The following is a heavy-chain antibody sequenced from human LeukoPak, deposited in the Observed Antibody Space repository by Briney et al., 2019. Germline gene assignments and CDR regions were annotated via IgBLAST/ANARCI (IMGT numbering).Heavy chain of an antibody. CDR1: GYTLTSYF. Sequence: VPVKFSCKASGYTLTSYFIHWVRQAPGQGLEWMGIINPSGGSTSYAQKFQGRVTMTRDTSTSTVYMELSSLRSEDTAVYYCARDQDWNYAFDIWGQGPMVTVSS. J-gene: IGHJ3*02. V-gene: IGHV1-46*01. D-gene: IGHD1-7*01. CDR3: ARDQDWNYAFDI. CDR2: INPSGGST.